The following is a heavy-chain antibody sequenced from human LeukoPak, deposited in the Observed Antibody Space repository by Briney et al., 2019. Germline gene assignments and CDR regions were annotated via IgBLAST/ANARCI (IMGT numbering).Heavy chain of an antibody. CDR1: GFTFSSYW. V-gene: IGHV3-74*01. D-gene: IGHD3-16*01. CDR3: ARSRYDYIWGIDY. CDR2: IKTDGSST. J-gene: IGHJ4*02. Sequence: PGGSLRLSRAASGFTFSSYWMHWVRQAPGKGLVRVSHIKTDGSSTNYADSVKGRFTISRDNAKNTLYLQMNSLRDEDTAVFYCARSRYDYIWGIDYWGQGTLVTISS.